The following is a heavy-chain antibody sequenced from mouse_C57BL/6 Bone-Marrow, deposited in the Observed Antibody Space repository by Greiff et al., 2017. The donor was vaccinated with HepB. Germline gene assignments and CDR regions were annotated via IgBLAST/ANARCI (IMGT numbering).Heavy chain of an antibody. V-gene: IGHV2-5*01. CDR2: IWRGGST. Sequence: QVQLKESGPGLVQPSQSLSITCTVSGFSLTSYGVHWVRQSPGKGLEWLGVIWRGGSTDYNAAFMSRPSITKDNSKSQVFFKMNSLQADDTAIYYCATVVATDAMDYWGQGTSVTVSS. D-gene: IGHD1-1*01. CDR3: ATVVATDAMDY. CDR1: GFSLTSYG. J-gene: IGHJ4*01.